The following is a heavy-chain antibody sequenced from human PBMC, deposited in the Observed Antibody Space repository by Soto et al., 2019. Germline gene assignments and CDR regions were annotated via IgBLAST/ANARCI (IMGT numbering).Heavy chain of an antibody. D-gene: IGHD6-19*01. V-gene: IGHV3-64*01. CDR2: ISSNGGST. Sequence: EVQLVESGGGLVQPGGSLRLSCAASGFTVSSNYMTWVRQAPGKGLEYVSAISSNGGSTYYANSVKGRFTISRDNSKNTLYLQMGSLRAEDMAVYDCARGLGWLDYWGQGTLVTVSS. CDR1: GFTVSSNY. CDR3: ARGLGWLDY. J-gene: IGHJ4*02.